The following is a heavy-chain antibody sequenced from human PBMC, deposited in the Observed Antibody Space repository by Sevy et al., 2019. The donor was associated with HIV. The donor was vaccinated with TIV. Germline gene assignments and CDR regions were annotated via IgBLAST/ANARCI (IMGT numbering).Heavy chain of an antibody. CDR3: TTGSSMIVVVIDAFDI. Sequence: GGCLRLSCAASGFTFSNAWMSWVRQAPGKGLEWVGRIKSKTDGGTTDYAAPVKGRFTISRDDSKNTLYLQMNSLKTEDTAVYCCTTGSSMIVVVIDAFDIWGQGTMVTVSS. CDR1: GFTFSNAW. V-gene: IGHV3-15*01. J-gene: IGHJ3*02. D-gene: IGHD3-22*01. CDR2: IKSKTDGGTT.